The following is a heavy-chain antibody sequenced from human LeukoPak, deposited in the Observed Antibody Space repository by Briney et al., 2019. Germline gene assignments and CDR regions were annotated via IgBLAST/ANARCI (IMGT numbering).Heavy chain of an antibody. D-gene: IGHD4-17*01. CDR3: AKDPTGDFIGTFDI. CDR1: QFNFNKFG. CDR2: ISGNGDSI. J-gene: IGHJ3*02. Sequence: GGSLRLSCATSQFNFNKFGMTWVRQSPGKGLEGVASISGNGDSIQYAASVQGRFAISRDNSKNTLYLQMNSLRAEYTAVYFCAKDPTGDFIGTFDIWGQGTMVTVSS. V-gene: IGHV3-23*01.